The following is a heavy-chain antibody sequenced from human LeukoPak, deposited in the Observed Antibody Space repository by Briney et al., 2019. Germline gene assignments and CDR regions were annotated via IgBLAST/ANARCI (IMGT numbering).Heavy chain of an antibody. CDR3: VRANHFDY. V-gene: IGHV4-39*07. CDR2: IYYSGTT. J-gene: IGHJ4*02. CDR1: GASISSSSHY. Sequence: NPSETLSLTCTVSGASISSSSHYWGWIRQPPGKGLEWIGSIYYSGTTYNNPSLKSRVTISVDTSKNQFSLKLTSVTAADTAVYFCVRANHFDYWGQGTLVTVSS.